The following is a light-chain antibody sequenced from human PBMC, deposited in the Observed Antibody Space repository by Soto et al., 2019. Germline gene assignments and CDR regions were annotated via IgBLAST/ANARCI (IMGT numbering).Light chain of an antibody. CDR3: CSYAGADSAPYV. V-gene: IGLV2-23*01. J-gene: IGLJ1*01. Sequence: QSVLTQPASVSGSPGESITILCTGSRSDIGSYNLVSWYQQYPGKAPKLVIFEGHKRPSDISDCFSGSKSAYTASLTISGLQPDDEADYYCCSYAGADSAPYVLGTGTKVTVL. CDR1: RSDIGSYNL. CDR2: EGH.